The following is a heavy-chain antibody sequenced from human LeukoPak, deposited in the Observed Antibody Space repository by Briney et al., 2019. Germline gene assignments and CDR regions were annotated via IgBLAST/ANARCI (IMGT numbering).Heavy chain of an antibody. CDR2: FDPEDGET. CDR1: GYTLTELS. Sequence: ASVKVSCKVSGYTLTELSMHWVRQAPGKGLEWMGGFDPEDGETIYAQKFQGRVTMTEDTSTDTAYMELSSLRSEDAAVYYCATGPTGARWSVPFDYWGQGTLVTVSS. CDR3: ATGPTGARWSVPFDY. V-gene: IGHV1-24*01. D-gene: IGHD6-6*01. J-gene: IGHJ4*02.